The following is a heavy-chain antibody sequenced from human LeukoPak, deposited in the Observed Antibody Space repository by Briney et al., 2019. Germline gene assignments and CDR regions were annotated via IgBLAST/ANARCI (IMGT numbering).Heavy chain of an antibody. CDR3: ARDGVAARPRGMDV. D-gene: IGHD6-6*01. CDR1: GYTFTIYY. CDR2: INPSGGST. V-gene: IGHV1-46*01. Sequence: ASVKVSCKASGYTFTIYYMHWARQATGQGLEWRGIINPSGGSTSYAQKFQGRVTMTRDTSTSTVYMELSSLRSEDTAVYYCARDGVAARPRGMDVWGQGTTVTVSS. J-gene: IGHJ6*02.